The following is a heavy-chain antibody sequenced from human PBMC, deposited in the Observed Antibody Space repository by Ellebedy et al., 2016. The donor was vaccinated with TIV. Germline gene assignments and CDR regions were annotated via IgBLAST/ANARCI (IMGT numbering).Heavy chain of an antibody. CDR3: ARQDTVDAAMLTY. CDR2: IYPGDSNT. J-gene: IGHJ4*02. CDR1: GYSFTSYW. Sequence: KVSCKASGYSFTSYWIGWVRQMPGKGLEWMGGIYPGDSNTRYSPSFQGQVTISADKSISTAYLQWSSLKASDTAMYYCARQDTVDAAMLTYWGQGTLVTVSS. V-gene: IGHV5-51*01. D-gene: IGHD5-18*01.